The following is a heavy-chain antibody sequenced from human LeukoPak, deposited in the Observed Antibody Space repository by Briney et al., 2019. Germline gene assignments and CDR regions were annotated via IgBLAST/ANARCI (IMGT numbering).Heavy chain of an antibody. V-gene: IGHV5-51*01. CDR1: GYTFSTYW. J-gene: IGHJ3*02. Sequence: RGESLKISCKGSGYTFSTYWIAWVRQMPGKGLEWMGIIYPGDSDSRYSPSLQGQVTISADKSISTAYLQWSSLKASDTAMYYCARRNYYDSSGYPLNDAFDIWGQGTMVTVSS. CDR2: IYPGDSDS. CDR3: ARRNYYDSSGYPLNDAFDI. D-gene: IGHD3-22*01.